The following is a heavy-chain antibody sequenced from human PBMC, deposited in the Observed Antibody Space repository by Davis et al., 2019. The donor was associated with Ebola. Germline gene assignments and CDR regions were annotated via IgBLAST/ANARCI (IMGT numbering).Heavy chain of an antibody. CDR1: GFTFSGYG. J-gene: IGHJ4*02. Sequence: GGSLRLSCAASGFTFSGYGMHWVRQAPGKGLAWVAVIWYDGSNKYYADSVKGRFTISRDNSKNTLYLQMNSLRAEDTAVYYCARDPLWYCSSTSCYPDYWGQGTLVTVSS. V-gene: IGHV3-33*01. CDR3: ARDPLWYCSSTSCYPDY. CDR2: IWYDGSNK. D-gene: IGHD2-2*01.